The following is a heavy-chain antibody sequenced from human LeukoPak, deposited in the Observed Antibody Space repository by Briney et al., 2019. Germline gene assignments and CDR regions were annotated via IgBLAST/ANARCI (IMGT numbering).Heavy chain of an antibody. V-gene: IGHV1-8*03. J-gene: IGHJ4*02. CDR1: GYTFTSYH. Sequence: ASVKVSCKASGYTFTSYHINWVRQAPGQGREWMGWINPNTDDRGYAQKFQGRLIITSDTSISTAYMELGSPRSEDTAVYCARTTSFTASGYDYWGQGTLVTVSS. D-gene: IGHD6-25*01. CDR2: INPNTDDR. CDR3: ARTTSFTASGYDY.